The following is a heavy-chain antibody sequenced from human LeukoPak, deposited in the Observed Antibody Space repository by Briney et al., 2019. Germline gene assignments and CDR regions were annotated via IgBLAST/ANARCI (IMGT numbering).Heavy chain of an antibody. CDR2: ISSSSNYI. D-gene: IGHD4-17*01. Sequence: GGSLRLSCAASGFTFTTYSMNWVRQAPGKGLEWVSSISSSSNYIYYADSVKGRFTISRDNAKNSLYLQMNSLRGDDTAVYYCVRDQYGDYDFDYWGQGTLVTVSS. CDR1: GFTFTTYS. J-gene: IGHJ4*02. CDR3: VRDQYGDYDFDY. V-gene: IGHV3-21*01.